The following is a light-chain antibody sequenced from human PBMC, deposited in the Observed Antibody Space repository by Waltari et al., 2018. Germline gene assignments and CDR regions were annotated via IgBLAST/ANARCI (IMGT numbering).Light chain of an antibody. J-gene: IGKJ1*01. CDR1: QGINNY. Sequence: DIQMTQSPSSLSASVVDRVTITCRASQGINNYLSWYQQKPGKAPKPLIYYASRLETGVPSRFRGSRSGTDYTLTISSLQPEDIATYYCRQYNNSPWTFGQGTKVEIK. CDR2: YAS. V-gene: IGKV1-33*01. CDR3: RQYNNSPWT.